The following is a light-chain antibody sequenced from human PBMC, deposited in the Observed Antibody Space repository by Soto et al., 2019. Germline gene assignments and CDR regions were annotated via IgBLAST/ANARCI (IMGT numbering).Light chain of an antibody. CDR1: QSISSW. V-gene: IGKV1-5*03. CDR2: KAS. J-gene: IGKJ1*01. Sequence: DIQMTQSPSTLSASVGDRVTITCRASQSISSWLAWYQQKPGKAPKLLIYKASSLESGVPSRFSGSGSGTEFTLTISSLQPDDFATYYGQQYNSYWWKCGQATKVDIK. CDR3: QQYNSYWWK.